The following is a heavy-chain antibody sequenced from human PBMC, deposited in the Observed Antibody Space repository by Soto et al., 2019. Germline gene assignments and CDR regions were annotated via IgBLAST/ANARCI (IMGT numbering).Heavy chain of an antibody. J-gene: IGHJ6*02. Sequence: TSETLSLTCTVSGDSITSNSYFWAWIRQPPGKGLEWIGYIYYSGSTNYNPSLKSRVTISVDTSKNQFSLKLSSVTAADTAVYYCARGVSSSWGMDVWGQGTTVTVSS. D-gene: IGHD6-13*01. CDR2: IYYSGST. CDR3: ARGVSSSWGMDV. V-gene: IGHV4-39*07. CDR1: GDSITSNSYF.